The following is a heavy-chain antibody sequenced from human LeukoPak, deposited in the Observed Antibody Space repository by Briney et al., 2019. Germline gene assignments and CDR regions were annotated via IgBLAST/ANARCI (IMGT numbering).Heavy chain of an antibody. CDR3: ARVGYGSGSYYSSNYFDY. J-gene: IGHJ4*02. CDR2: IYYSGST. V-gene: IGHV4-39*07. CDR1: GGSISSSSYY. D-gene: IGHD3-10*01. Sequence: SETLSLTCTVSGGSISSSSYYWGWIRQPPGKGLEWIGSIYYSGSTYYNPSLKSRVTISVDTSKNQFSLKLSSVTAADTAVYYCARVGYGSGSYYSSNYFDYWGQGTLVTVSS.